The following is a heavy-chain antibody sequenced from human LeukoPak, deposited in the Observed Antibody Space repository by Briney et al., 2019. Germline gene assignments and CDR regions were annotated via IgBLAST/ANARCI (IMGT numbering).Heavy chain of an antibody. Sequence: SETLSLTCTVSGGSISSSSYYWGWIRQPPGKGLEWIGSIYYSGSTYYNPSLKSRVTISVDRSKNQFSLKLSSVTAADTAVYYCARHLSRVVVPAATNWFDPWGQGTLVTVSS. CDR2: IYYSGST. J-gene: IGHJ5*02. V-gene: IGHV4-39*07. D-gene: IGHD2-2*01. CDR1: GGSISSSSYY. CDR3: ARHLSRVVVPAATNWFDP.